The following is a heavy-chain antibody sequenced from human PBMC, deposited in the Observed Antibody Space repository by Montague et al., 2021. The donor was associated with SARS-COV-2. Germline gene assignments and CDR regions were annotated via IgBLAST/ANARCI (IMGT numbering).Heavy chain of an antibody. Sequence: SETLSLTCIVSGYSISSGYYWGWVRQTPGKGLEWLGFIEYSGSTYYNPSPKTRVTMSLDTSKNQFSLKLTSVTAADTALYYCARDITRGMDVWGRGTTVTVSS. J-gene: IGHJ6*02. CDR3: ARDITRGMDV. CDR1: GYSISSGYY. CDR2: IEYSGST. V-gene: IGHV4-38-2*02.